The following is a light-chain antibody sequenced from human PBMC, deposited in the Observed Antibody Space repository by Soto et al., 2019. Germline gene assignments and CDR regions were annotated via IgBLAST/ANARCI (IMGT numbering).Light chain of an antibody. CDR3: QQYGNFPWT. V-gene: IGKV3-20*01. J-gene: IGKJ1*01. Sequence: EIVLTQSPGTLSLSPGERAILSCRASQSVTSTYLAWYQQKPGQAPRLLIYGVSNRATGIPDRFSGSGSGTDFALTINRLESEDFAVYYCQQYGNFPWTFGQGTKVEIK. CDR2: GVS. CDR1: QSVTSTY.